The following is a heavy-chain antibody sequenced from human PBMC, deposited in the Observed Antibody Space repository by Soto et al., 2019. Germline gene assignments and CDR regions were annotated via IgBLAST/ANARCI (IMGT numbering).Heavy chain of an antibody. V-gene: IGHV3-33*01. CDR1: GFSFRVYG. Sequence: GGSLRLSCAASGFSFRVYGMHWVRQAPGKGLEWVAVIWYDGSNKYYADSVKGRFTIARDNSKNTLYLQMNSLRAEDTAVYYCARDPGTVIETDQWYYYGMDVWGQGTTVTVSS. J-gene: IGHJ6*02. CDR3: ARDPGTVIETDQWYYYGMDV. CDR2: IWYDGSNK. D-gene: IGHD2-21*01.